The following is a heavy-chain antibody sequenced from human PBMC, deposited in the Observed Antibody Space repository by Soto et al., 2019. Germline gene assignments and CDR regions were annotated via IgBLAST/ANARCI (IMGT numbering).Heavy chain of an antibody. J-gene: IGHJ3*02. Sequence: QVQLVQSGAEVKKPGASVKVSCTASGYTFTSYGISWVRQAPGQGLEWMGWISAYNGNTNYALKLQGRVTMTTDTSTSTAYMELRSLRSDDTAVYYCARAPDSSGTQVDAFDIWGQGTMVTVSS. CDR2: ISAYNGNT. CDR1: GYTFTSYG. D-gene: IGHD6-19*01. CDR3: ARAPDSSGTQVDAFDI. V-gene: IGHV1-18*01.